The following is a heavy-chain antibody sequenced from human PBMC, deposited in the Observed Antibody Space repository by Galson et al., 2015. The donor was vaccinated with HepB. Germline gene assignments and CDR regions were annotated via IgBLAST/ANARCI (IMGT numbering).Heavy chain of an antibody. J-gene: IGHJ3*02. Sequence: ETLSLTCTVSGGSISSYYWSWIRQSPGKGPEWIGYISFIGRTNYNPSLKSRVTISVDASKNQVSLRLSSVTAADTAVYYCARHLDHQLLTRWGNDDAFDIWGQGTMVTASS. CDR2: ISFIGRT. CDR1: GGSISSYY. CDR3: ARHLDHQLLTRWGNDDAFDI. D-gene: IGHD2-2*01. V-gene: IGHV4-59*08.